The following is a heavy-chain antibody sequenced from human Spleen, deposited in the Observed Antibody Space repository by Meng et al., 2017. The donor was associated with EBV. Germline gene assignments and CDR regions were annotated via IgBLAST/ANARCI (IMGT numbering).Heavy chain of an antibody. CDR1: GFTFSTYA. J-gene: IGHJ4*02. CDR2: IWYDGSHK. CDR3: ARGLKYFDY. V-gene: IGHV3-33*08. Sequence: QVRLVESGGGVVQPWMSRRPSWAASGFTFSTYAMYWVRQAPGKGLEWVAVIWYDGSHKYYADSVKGRFTISRDNSNNTLYLQMDSLRAEDTGVYYCARGLKYFDYWGQGTLVTVSS.